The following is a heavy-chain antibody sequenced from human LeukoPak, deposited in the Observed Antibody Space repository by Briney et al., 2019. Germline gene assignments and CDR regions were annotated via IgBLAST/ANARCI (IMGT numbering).Heavy chain of an antibody. CDR1: GGSFSGYY. CDR2: INHSGST. D-gene: IGHD5/OR15-5a*01. CDR3: ARSTPYGMDV. J-gene: IGHJ6*02. Sequence: SETLSLTCAVYGGSFSGYYWSWIRQPPGKGLEWIGEINHSGSTNYNPSLKSRVTISVDTSKNQFSPKLSSVTAADTAVYYCARSTPYGMDVWGQGTTVTVSS. V-gene: IGHV4-34*01.